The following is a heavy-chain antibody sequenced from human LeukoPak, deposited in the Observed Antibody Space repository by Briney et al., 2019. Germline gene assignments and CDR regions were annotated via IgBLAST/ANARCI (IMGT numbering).Heavy chain of an antibody. CDR1: GGSFSGHY. J-gene: IGHJ3*01. CDR3: ARVHQQLALYAFDF. Sequence: SETLSLTCAVYGGSFSGHYWSWIRQPPGKGLEWIGEINHSGSTNYNPSLKSRVTIGVDPSKNQFSPKVRSVTAADTAVYYCARVHQQLALYAFDFWGLGTLVTVSS. CDR2: INHSGST. D-gene: IGHD6-13*01. V-gene: IGHV4-34*01.